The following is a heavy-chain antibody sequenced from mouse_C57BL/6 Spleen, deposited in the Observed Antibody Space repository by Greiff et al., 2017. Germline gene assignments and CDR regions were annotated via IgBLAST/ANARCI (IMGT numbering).Heavy chain of an antibody. J-gene: IGHJ2*01. D-gene: IGHD1-1*01. CDR3: TRQITTVSDY. Sequence: EVQLQQSGTVLARPGASVKMSCKTSGYTFTRYWMHWVKQRPGQGLEWIGAIYPGNSDTSYNQKFKGKGKLTAGTSASTAYMELSSVANEDSAVYYCTRQITTVSDYWGQGTTLTVSS. CDR1: GYTFTRYW. CDR2: IYPGNSDT. V-gene: IGHV1-5*01.